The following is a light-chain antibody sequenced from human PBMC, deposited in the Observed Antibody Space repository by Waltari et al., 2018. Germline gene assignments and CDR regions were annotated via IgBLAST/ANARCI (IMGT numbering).Light chain of an antibody. Sequence: QSALTQPTSASGSPGQSVTVSCTGTSNDVGDSHYDSWYQQHPGKAPKLIIYEVNKRPSGVSDRFSGSKSGITASLTVSGLQAEDEALYFCSSYSGVNSFEGFVFGPGTKVTVL. J-gene: IGLJ1*01. CDR3: SSYSGVNSFEGFV. V-gene: IGLV2-8*01. CDR1: SNDVGDSHY. CDR2: EVN.